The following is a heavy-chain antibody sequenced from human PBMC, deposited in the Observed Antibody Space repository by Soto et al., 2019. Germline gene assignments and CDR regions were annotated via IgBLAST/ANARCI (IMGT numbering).Heavy chain of an antibody. CDR1: GDTFSSYS. CDR3: ARGSNYYDSSGYYHQFDY. Sequence: QVQLVQSGAEVQQSGSSVRVSCKASGDTFSSYSISWVRQAPGQGLEWMGGIIPLFGSANYAQKFQGRVTITADESTRTDYMELSSLRSGDTAVYYCARGSNYYDSSGYYHQFDYWGQGTLVTVSS. CDR2: IIPLFGSA. D-gene: IGHD3-22*01. J-gene: IGHJ4*02. V-gene: IGHV1-69*01.